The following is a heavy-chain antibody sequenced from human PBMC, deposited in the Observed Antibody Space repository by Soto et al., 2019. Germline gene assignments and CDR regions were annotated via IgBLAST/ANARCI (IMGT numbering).Heavy chain of an antibody. CDR1: GGTFSSYA. J-gene: IGHJ6*02. V-gene: IGHV1-69*12. D-gene: IGHD2-2*01. CDR2: IIPIFGTA. CDR3: ALKDIVLVPAAAYYYYGMDV. Sequence: QVQLVQSGAEVKKPGSSVKVSCKASGGTFSSYAISWVRQAPGQGLEWMGGIIPIFGTANYAQKFQGRVTIPADESTSTAYMELSSLISEDTAVYYCALKDIVLVPAAAYYYYGMDVWGQGTTVTVSS.